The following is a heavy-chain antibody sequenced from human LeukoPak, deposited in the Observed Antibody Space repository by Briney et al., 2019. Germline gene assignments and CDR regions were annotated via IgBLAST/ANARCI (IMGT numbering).Heavy chain of an antibody. CDR1: GFTFSSYS. D-gene: IGHD2/OR15-2a*01. Sequence: PGGSLRLSCAASGFTFSSYSMNWVRQAPGKGPEWVSSISSSSSYIYYADSVKGRFTISRDNAKNSLYLQMNSLRAEDTAVYYCARDVREYSITSGYFDYWGQGILVTVSS. CDR3: ARDVREYSITSGYFDY. CDR2: ISSSSSYI. J-gene: IGHJ4*02. V-gene: IGHV3-21*01.